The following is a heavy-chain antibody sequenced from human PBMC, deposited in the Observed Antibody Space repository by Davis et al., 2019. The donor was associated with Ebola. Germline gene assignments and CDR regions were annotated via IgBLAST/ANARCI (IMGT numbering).Heavy chain of an antibody. J-gene: IGHJ6*02. CDR2: ISGSGGST. CDR1: GFTFSSYA. Sequence: GESLKISCAASGFTFSSYAMSWVRQAPGKGLEWVSAISGSGGSTYYADSVKGRFTISRDNSKNTLYLQMNSLRAEDTAVYYCAKHPNPAYYYYYGMDVWGQGTTVTVSS. V-gene: IGHV3-23*01. CDR3: AKHPNPAYYYYYGMDV.